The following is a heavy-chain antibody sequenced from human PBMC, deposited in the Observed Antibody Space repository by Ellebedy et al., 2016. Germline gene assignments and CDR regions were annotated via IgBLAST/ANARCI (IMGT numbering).Heavy chain of an antibody. CDR2: IYSGGTT. V-gene: IGHV4-39*02. CDR1: GGSISSTSYY. Sequence: SETLSLTCTASGGSISSTSYYWGWIRQSPGKGLEWIGSIYSGGTTYYNPSLKSRVTISVDTSKNHFSLKLTSVTAADTAVYYCATPFGIGGSNWFDPWGQGTLVTVSS. J-gene: IGHJ5*02. D-gene: IGHD1-26*01. CDR3: ATPFGIGGSNWFDP.